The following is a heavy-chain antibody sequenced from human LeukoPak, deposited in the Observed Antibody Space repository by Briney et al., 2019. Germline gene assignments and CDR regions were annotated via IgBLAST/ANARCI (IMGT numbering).Heavy chain of an antibody. D-gene: IGHD6-13*01. V-gene: IGHV3-30*02. Sequence: GGSLRLSCAASGFTFSSYGMHWVRQAPGKGLEWVAFIRYDGSNKYYADSVKGRFTISRDNSKNTLYLQMNSLRAEDTAVYYCARGWNLGIPAADPFDYWGQGTLVTVSS. J-gene: IGHJ4*02. CDR2: IRYDGSNK. CDR3: ARGWNLGIPAADPFDY. CDR1: GFTFSSYG.